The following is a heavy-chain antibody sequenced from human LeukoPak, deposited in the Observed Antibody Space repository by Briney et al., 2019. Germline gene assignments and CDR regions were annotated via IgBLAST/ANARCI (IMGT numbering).Heavy chain of an antibody. V-gene: IGHV3-20*04. D-gene: IGHD1-14*01. J-gene: IGHJ5*02. CDR1: GFTFDDYG. CDR2: INWNGGST. Sequence: GGSLRLSCAASGFTFDDYGMSWVRQAPGKGLEWVSGINWNGGSTGYADSVRGRFTISRDNSKNTLYLQMDSLRVEDTALYFCAKVFVLMRGTPENWFDPWGQGTLVTVSS. CDR3: AKVFVLMRGTPENWFDP.